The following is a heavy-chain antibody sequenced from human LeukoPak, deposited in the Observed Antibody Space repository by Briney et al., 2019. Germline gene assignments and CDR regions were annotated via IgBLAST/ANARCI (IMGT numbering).Heavy chain of an antibody. CDR2: ISYDGSNE. CDR3: SKEREMATRYYFDY. CDR1: GFTLGRYG. D-gene: IGHD5-24*01. Sequence: GRSLRLSCAAAGFTLGRYGMHWVRQAPGKGREWVASISYDGSNEYYGDSVKGRFSVSRDNSKTTLYLHMNSLRAEDTAVYYCSKEREMATRYYFDYWGQGTLVTVSS. V-gene: IGHV3-30*18. J-gene: IGHJ4*02.